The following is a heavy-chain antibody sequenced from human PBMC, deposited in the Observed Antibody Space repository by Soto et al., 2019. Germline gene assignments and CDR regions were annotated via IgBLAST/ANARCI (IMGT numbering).Heavy chain of an antibody. V-gene: IGHV4-39*01. D-gene: IGHD6-13*01. Sequence: PSETLSLTCAVSGGSISSSSSYWGWIRQPPGKGLEWIGTIYYSGSTYYNPSLESRLTISVDTSKNQFSLKLSSVAAADTAAYYCARRPNSHRWYLEEYYFDYWGLGTLVTVSS. CDR3: ARRPNSHRWYLEEYYFDY. CDR1: GGSISSSSSY. CDR2: IYYSGST. J-gene: IGHJ4*02.